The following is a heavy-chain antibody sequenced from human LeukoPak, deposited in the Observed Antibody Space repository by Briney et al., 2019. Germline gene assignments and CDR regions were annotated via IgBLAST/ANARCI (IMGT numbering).Heavy chain of an antibody. D-gene: IGHD3-22*01. CDR2: ISSSGSTI. J-gene: IGHJ4*02. CDR1: GFTFSDYY. V-gene: IGHV3-11*01. Sequence: GGSLRLSCAASGFTFSDYYMSWIRQAPGKGLEWVSYISSSGSTIYYADSVKGRFTISRDNAKNSLYLQMNSLRAEDTAVYYCASGKYYDSSGYYIGTGYYFDYWGQGTLVTVSS. CDR3: ASGKYYDSSGYYIGTGYYFDY.